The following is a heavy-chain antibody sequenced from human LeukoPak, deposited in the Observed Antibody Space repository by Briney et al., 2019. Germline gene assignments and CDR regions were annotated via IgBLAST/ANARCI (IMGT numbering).Heavy chain of an antibody. Sequence: PGGSLRLSCAASGFTFSTYVMTWVRQAPGKGLQWVSAISARGGGTYYADSVKGRFTISRDNSKNTLFLQMNSLRVEDTAVYYCARGSYDILAGYYPGDHWGQGTLVTVSS. D-gene: IGHD3-9*01. J-gene: IGHJ4*02. CDR3: ARGSYDILAGYYPGDH. CDR2: ISARGGGT. CDR1: GFTFSTYV. V-gene: IGHV3-23*01.